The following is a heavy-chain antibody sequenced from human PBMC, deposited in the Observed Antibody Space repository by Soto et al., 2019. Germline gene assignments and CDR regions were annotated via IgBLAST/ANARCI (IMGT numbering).Heavy chain of an antibody. J-gene: IGHJ4*01. D-gene: IGHD6-19*01. CDR1: GYTFTSYG. CDR3: ARASYGYRSGWYVGYFDY. Sequence: GASVKVSCKASGYTFTSYGVSWVRQAPGQGLEWMGWIRAYTGYTNYAQKFQGRVTITTDTSTSTAYMELRSLISDDTAVYYCARASYGYRSGWYVGYFDYWGHGTLVTLSS. V-gene: IGHV1-18*04. CDR2: IRAYTGYT.